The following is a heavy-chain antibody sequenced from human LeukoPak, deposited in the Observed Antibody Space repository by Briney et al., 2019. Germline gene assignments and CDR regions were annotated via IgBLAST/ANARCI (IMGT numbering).Heavy chain of an antibody. CDR1: GYTFTSYD. CDR2: MNPNSGNT. Sequence: ASVKVSCKASGYTFTSYDINWVRRATGQGLEWMGWMNPNSGNTGYAQKFQGRVTMTRNTSISTAYMELSSLRSEDTAVYYCARGPPIQLWPRYYYYYYGMDVWGQGTTVTVSS. CDR3: ARGPPIQLWPRYYYYYYGMDV. D-gene: IGHD5-18*01. J-gene: IGHJ6*02. V-gene: IGHV1-8*01.